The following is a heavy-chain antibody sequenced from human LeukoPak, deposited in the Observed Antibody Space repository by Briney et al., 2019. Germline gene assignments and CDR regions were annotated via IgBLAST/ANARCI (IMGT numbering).Heavy chain of an antibody. V-gene: IGHV4-34*01. CDR3: ATSGGTLGPTNYFAY. CDR1: GESFSGYY. Sequence: SETLSLTCAVYGESFSGYYWSWIRQPPGKGLEWIGEINHSGSTNYNPSLKSRVNISVDTSKNQFSLKLSSVTAADTAVYYCATSGGTLGPTNYFAYWGQGTLVTVSS. D-gene: IGHD3-16*01. CDR2: INHSGST. J-gene: IGHJ4*02.